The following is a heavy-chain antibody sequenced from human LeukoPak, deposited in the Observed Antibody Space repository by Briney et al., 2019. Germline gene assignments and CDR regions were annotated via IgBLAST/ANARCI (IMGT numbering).Heavy chain of an antibody. V-gene: IGHV4-34*01. J-gene: IGHJ4*02. Sequence: KPSETLSLTCAVYGGSFSGYYWSWIRQPPGKGLEWLGEINHSGSTNYNPSLKSRVTISVDTSKNQFSLKLSSVTAADTAVYYCARGPEGIVVPAAVYFDYWGQGTLVTVSS. CDR1: GGSFSGYY. CDR2: INHSGST. CDR3: ARGPEGIVVPAAVYFDY. D-gene: IGHD2-2*01.